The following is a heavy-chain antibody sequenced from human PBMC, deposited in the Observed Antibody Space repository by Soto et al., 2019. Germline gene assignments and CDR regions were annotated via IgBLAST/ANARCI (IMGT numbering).Heavy chain of an antibody. V-gene: IGHV1-46*01. Sequence: GASVKVSCKASGYTFTSYYMHWVRQAPGQGLEWMGIINPSGGSTSYAQKFQGRVTMTRDTSTSTVYMELSSLRSEDTAVYYCAGDRFGELLAYYFDYWGQGTQVTVSS. J-gene: IGHJ4*02. CDR3: AGDRFGELLAYYFDY. CDR1: GYTFTSYY. CDR2: INPSGGST. D-gene: IGHD3-10*01.